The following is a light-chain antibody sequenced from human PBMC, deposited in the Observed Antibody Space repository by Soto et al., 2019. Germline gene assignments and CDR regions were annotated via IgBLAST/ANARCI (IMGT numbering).Light chain of an antibody. CDR3: QQYGRSPGLFT. CDR2: GAS. CDR1: QSVSSSY. J-gene: IGKJ3*01. V-gene: IGKV3-20*01. Sequence: EIVLTQSPGTLSLSPGERATLSCRASQSVSSSYLAWYQQKPGQAPRLLIYGASSRATGIPDRFSGSGSGTDFTLTISRLEPEDFAVYYCQQYGRSPGLFTFGPGIKVDIK.